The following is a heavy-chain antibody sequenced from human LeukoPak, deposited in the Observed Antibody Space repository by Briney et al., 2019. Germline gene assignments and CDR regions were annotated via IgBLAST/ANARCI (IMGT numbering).Heavy chain of an antibody. CDR1: GYTFTSYG. J-gene: IGHJ5*02. CDR3: ARSNPRYSSSSFWFDP. CDR2: ISAYNGNT. Sequence: GASVKVSCKASGYTFTSYGISWVQQAPGQGLEWMGWISAYNGNTNYAQKLQGRVTMTTDTSTSTAYMELRSLRSDDTAVYYCARSNPRYSSSSFWFDPWGQGTLVTVSS. V-gene: IGHV1-18*01. D-gene: IGHD6-6*01.